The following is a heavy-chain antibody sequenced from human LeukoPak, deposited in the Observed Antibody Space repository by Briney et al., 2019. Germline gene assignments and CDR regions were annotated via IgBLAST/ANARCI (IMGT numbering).Heavy chain of an antibody. CDR2: IYYSGST. CDR3: ARVGIDYGDYERYFDY. D-gene: IGHD4-17*01. CDR1: GGSISSSSYY. V-gene: IGHV4-39*07. J-gene: IGHJ4*02. Sequence: SETLSLTCPVSGGSISSSSYYWGWIRQPPGKGLEWIGSIYYSGSTYYNPSLKSRVTISVDTSKNQFSLKLSSVTAADTAVYYCARVGIDYGDYERYFDYWGQGTLITVSS.